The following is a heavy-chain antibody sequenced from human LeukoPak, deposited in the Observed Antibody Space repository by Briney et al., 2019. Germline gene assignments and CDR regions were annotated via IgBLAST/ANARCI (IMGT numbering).Heavy chain of an antibody. V-gene: IGHV3-30*18. Sequence: GGSLRLSCAASGFTFSSYGMPWVRQAPGKGLEWVAVISYDGSNKYYADSVKGRFTISRDNSKNTLYLQMNSLRVDDTALYYCVNALWGGFNWWGQGTLVTVSS. CDR3: VNALWGGFNW. D-gene: IGHD3-9*01. CDR2: ISYDGSNK. CDR1: GFTFSSYG. J-gene: IGHJ4*02.